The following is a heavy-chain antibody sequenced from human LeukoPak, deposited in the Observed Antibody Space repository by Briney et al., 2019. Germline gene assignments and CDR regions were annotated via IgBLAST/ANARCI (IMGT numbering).Heavy chain of an antibody. J-gene: IGHJ4*02. CDR1: GGSISSSNW. CDR3: ASISGSCSDFDY. CDR2: IYHSGST. D-gene: IGHD1-26*01. Sequence: PSETLSLTCAVSGGSISSSNWWSWVRQPPGKGLEWIGEIYHSGSTNYNPSLKSRVTISVDKSKNQFSLKLSSVTAADTAVYYCASISGSCSDFDYWGQGTLVTVSS. V-gene: IGHV4-4*02.